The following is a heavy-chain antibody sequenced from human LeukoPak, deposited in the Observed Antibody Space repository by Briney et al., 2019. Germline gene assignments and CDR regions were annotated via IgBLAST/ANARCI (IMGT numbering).Heavy chain of an antibody. V-gene: IGHV4-39*01. D-gene: IGHD6-19*01. CDR2: FYYGGST. J-gene: IGHJ4*02. CDR3: ARLSLRGSSAWN. CDR1: GDSISTSSDY. Sequence: SETLSLTCTVSGDSISTSSDYWGWTRQPPGKGLEWIGYFYYGGSTYYTPSLKSRVTISVDTSNNQFSLRLYSVTAADTAVYYCARLSLRGSSAWNWGQGTLVTVSS.